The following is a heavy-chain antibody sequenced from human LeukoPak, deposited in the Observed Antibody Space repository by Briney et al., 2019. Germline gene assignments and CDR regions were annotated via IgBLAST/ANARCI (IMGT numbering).Heavy chain of an antibody. CDR1: GGTFSSYA. CDR3: ARDNGGRAMAYYYYYYMDV. J-gene: IGHJ6*03. D-gene: IGHD2-15*01. CDR2: IIPIFGTA. Sequence: GASVKVSCKASGGTFSSYAISWVRQAPGQGLEWMGGIIPIFGTANYAQKFQGRVTITADKSTSTAYMELSSLRSEDTAVYYCARDNGGRAMAYYYYYYMDVWGKGTTVTISS. V-gene: IGHV1-69*06.